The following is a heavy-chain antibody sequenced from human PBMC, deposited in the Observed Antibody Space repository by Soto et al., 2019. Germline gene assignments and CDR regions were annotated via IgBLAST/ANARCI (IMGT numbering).Heavy chain of an antibody. J-gene: IGHJ4*02. CDR2: IWHDGSNR. V-gene: IGHV3-33*01. D-gene: IGHD4-4*01. Sequence: QVRLVESGGGVVKPGRSLSLSCAASGFTFSTYTMHWVRQAPGKGLEWVALIWHDGSNRYYADSVKGRFTISRDNSKNTLYVQMNSLRGEDTAVYYCARDLGYSNGHPFDYWGQGTLVTVSS. CDR1: GFTFSTYT. CDR3: ARDLGYSNGHPFDY.